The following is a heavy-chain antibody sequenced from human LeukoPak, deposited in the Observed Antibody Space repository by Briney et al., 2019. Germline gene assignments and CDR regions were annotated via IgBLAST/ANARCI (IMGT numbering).Heavy chain of an antibody. V-gene: IGHV3-33*01. CDR2: IRSDGNNK. Sequence: GGSLRLSCAASGFTFNNYGMHWVRQAPGKGLEWVAVIRSDGNNKYYVDSVKGLFTVSRDKSKNTLYLQMNSLRAEDTAVYYCAREYSGSYYVAAFDVWGQGTLVTVSS. CDR1: GFTFNNYG. D-gene: IGHD1-26*01. CDR3: AREYSGSYYVAAFDV. J-gene: IGHJ3*01.